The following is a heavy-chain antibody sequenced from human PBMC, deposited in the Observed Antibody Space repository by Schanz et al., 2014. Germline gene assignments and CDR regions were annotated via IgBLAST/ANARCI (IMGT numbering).Heavy chain of an antibody. D-gene: IGHD4-17*01. CDR2: IWNNGVTK. J-gene: IGHJ4*02. Sequence: QAQPMESGGGVVQPGTSLILSCSVSGFSLNTYGIHWFRQPAGKGLEWVAVIWNNGVTKYYADSVRGRFTISRDRFQNTLYLRMSSLRAEDTAVYYCARPRFDYGEVDYWGQGTLVTVSS. V-gene: IGHV3-33*01. CDR3: ARPRFDYGEVDY. CDR1: GFSLNTYG.